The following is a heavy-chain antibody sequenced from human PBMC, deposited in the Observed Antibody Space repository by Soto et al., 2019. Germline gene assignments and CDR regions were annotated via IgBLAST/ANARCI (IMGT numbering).Heavy chain of an antibody. V-gene: IGHV3-21*01. CDR1: GFTFSSYS. CDR3: SRTLELLRMVEY. Sequence: LRVSCAASGFTFSSYSMNWVRQAPGKGLEWVSSISSSSSYIYYADSVKGRFTISRDNAKNSLYLQMNSLRAEDTAVYYCSRTLELLRMVEYWGQGILDTVSS. J-gene: IGHJ4*02. D-gene: IGHD3-10*01. CDR2: ISSSSSYI.